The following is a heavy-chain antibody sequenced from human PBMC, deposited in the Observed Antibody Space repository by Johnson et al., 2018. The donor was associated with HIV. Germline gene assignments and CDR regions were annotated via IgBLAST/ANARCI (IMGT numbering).Heavy chain of an antibody. V-gene: IGHV3-30*03. CDR2: ISYDGSYK. J-gene: IGHJ3*02. CDR3: ERDPIAFRNYYGSGSAFDI. Sequence: QVQLVESGGGVVQPGRSLRLSCAASGFTFSSYAMHCVRQAPGKGLEWVAVISYDGSYKYYADSVKGRLTISRDNSKNTLYLQMSSLRAEDTAVYHCERDPIAFRNYYGSGSAFDIWGQGTMVTVSS. D-gene: IGHD3-10*01. CDR1: GFTFSSYA.